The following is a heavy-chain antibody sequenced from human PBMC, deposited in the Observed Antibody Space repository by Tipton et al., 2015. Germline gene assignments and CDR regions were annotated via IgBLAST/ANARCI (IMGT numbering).Heavy chain of an antibody. D-gene: IGHD4/OR15-4a*01. J-gene: IGHJ5*02. CDR1: GGSISSSSYY. V-gene: IGHV4-30-4*08. Sequence: TLSLTCTVSGGSISSSSYYWGWIRQPPGKGLECMGFIYPSGSTFYNPSLNSRITISMDTSKNQFSLNLTSVTAADTAVYYCVRILYYYGASPFDPWGQGTLVTVSS. CDR3: VRILYYYGASPFDP. CDR2: IYPSGST.